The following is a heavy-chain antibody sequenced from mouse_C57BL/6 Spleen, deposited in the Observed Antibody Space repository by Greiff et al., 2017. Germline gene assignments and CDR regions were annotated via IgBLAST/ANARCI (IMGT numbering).Heavy chain of an antibody. Sequence: VQLQQSGPELVKPGASVKIPCKASGYTFTDYNMDWVKQSHGKSLEWIGDINPNNGGTIYNQKFKGKATLTVDKSSSTAYMELRSLTSEDTAVYYCARVPTGTYAMDYWGQGTSVTVSS. J-gene: IGHJ4*01. CDR3: ARVPTGTYAMDY. CDR1: GYTFTDYN. D-gene: IGHD4-1*01. V-gene: IGHV1-18*01. CDR2: INPNNGGT.